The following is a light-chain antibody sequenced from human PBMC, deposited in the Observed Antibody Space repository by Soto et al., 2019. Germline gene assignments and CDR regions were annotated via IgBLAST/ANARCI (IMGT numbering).Light chain of an antibody. CDR1: QGIRHY. J-gene: IGKJ4*01. Sequence: QMTQSPSSLSASVGDRVTITCRASQGIRHYLGWYQQKPGKAPKLLIYAASSLQSGVPSRFSGSGSGTDFTLTISSLQPEDFATYYCLQDYNYPLTFGGGTKVEIK. CDR2: AAS. CDR3: LQDYNYPLT. V-gene: IGKV1-6*01.